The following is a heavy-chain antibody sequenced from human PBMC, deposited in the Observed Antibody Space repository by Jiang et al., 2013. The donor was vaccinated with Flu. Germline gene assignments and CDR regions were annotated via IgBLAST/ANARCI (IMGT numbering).Heavy chain of an antibody. Sequence: LEWLALIDWDDDKYYSTSLKTRLTISKDTSKNQVVLTMTNMDPVDTATYYCARASYYYDSSGYYLNYYGMDVWGQGTTVTVSS. V-gene: IGHV2-70*01. J-gene: IGHJ6*02. CDR3: ARASYYYDSSGYYLNYYGMDV. CDR2: IDWDDDK. D-gene: IGHD3-22*01.